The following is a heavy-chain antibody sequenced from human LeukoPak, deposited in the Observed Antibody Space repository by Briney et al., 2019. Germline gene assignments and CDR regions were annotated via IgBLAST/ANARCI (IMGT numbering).Heavy chain of an antibody. CDR1: GFTLSSYA. CDR3: ANLRGRGAYACSGASCYSY. CDR2: VSGSGGGT. J-gene: IGHJ4*02. V-gene: IGHV3-23*01. Sequence: PGESLRLSCEASGFTLSSYAMSWVRQAPGKGLEWVSGVSGSGGGTYYTDSVKGRFTISRDNSKNTLFLQMNSLRVEDTAVYYCANLRGRGAYACSGASCYSYWGQGTLVTVSP. D-gene: IGHD2-15*01.